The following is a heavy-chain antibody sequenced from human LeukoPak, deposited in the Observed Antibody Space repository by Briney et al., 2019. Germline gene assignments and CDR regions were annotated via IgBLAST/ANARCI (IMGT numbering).Heavy chain of an antibody. CDR3: ARAQYIRYSDWFLSIPHYFDY. CDR1: GFTFSSYW. V-gene: IGHV3-7*01. J-gene: IGHJ4*02. D-gene: IGHD3-9*01. Sequence: GGSLRLSCAASGFTFSSYWMSWVRQAPGKGLEWVANIKQDGSEKYYVDSVKGRFTISRDNAKNSLYLQMNSLRAEDTAVYYCARAQYIRYSDWFLSIPHYFDYWGQGTLVTVSS. CDR2: IKQDGSEK.